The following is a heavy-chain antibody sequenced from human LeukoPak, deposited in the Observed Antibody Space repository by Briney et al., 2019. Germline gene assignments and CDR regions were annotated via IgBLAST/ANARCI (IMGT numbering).Heavy chain of an antibody. Sequence: KPSETLSLTCSVSGDSISRSDSYWDWIRQPPGKGLEWIGTLYYSGRTYYSPSLKSRVTMSVDTSKNQFSLKLSSVTAADTAVYYCARHPSVTKGAFDYWGQGTLATVSS. J-gene: IGHJ4*02. D-gene: IGHD4-17*01. CDR3: ARHPSVTKGAFDY. CDR1: GDSISRSDSY. CDR2: LYYSGRT. V-gene: IGHV4-39*01.